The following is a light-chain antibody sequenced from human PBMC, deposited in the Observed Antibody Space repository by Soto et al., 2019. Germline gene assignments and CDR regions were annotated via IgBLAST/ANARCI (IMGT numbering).Light chain of an antibody. CDR3: SSYTSHTTVV. V-gene: IGLV2-14*03. CDR2: DVS. J-gene: IGLJ3*02. Sequence: QSVLTQPASVSGSPGQSITISCTGTSSDIGGHNYVSWYQQHPGKAPKLVIYDVSNRPSGASNRFSGSKSGNTASLTISGLQAEDEGDYYCSSYTSHTTVVFGGGTKLTVL. CDR1: SSDIGGHNY.